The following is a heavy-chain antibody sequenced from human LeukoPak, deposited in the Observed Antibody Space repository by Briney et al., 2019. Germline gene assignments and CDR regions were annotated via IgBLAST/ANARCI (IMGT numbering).Heavy chain of an antibody. CDR1: GFTFSSYT. Sequence: KPGGSLRLSCAASGFTFSSYTMNWVRQAPGKGLEWVSSISSSSSYIYYADSVKGRFTISRDNAKNSLYLQMNSLRAEDTAVYYCERDTYDILTGYYKWAFDIWGQGTMVTVSS. J-gene: IGHJ3*02. V-gene: IGHV3-21*06. D-gene: IGHD3-9*01. CDR3: ERDTYDILTGYYKWAFDI. CDR2: ISSSSSYI.